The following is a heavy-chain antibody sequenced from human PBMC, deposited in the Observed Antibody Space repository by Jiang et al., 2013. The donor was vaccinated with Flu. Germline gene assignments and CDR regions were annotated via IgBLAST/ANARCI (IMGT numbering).Heavy chain of an antibody. CDR3: ARYGQEMATISESDAFDI. Sequence: KSRVTISVDTSKNQFSLKLSSVTAADTAVYYCARYGQEMATISESDAFDIWGQGTMVTVSS. V-gene: IGHV4-31*02. D-gene: IGHD5-24*01. J-gene: IGHJ3*02.